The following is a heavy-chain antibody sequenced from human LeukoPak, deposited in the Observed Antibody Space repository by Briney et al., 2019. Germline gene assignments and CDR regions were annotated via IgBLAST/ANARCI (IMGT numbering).Heavy chain of an antibody. CDR1: GYTFTSYG. CDR3: ARDSDGTARFDP. D-gene: IGHD1-14*01. CDR2: INPSGGST. J-gene: IGHJ5*02. V-gene: IGHV1-46*01. Sequence: ASVKVSCKASGYTFTSYGIDWVRRAPGQGLEWMGIINPSGGSTSYAQKFQGRVTMTRDMSTSTVYMELSSLRSEDTAVYYCARDSDGTARFDPWGQGTLVTVSS.